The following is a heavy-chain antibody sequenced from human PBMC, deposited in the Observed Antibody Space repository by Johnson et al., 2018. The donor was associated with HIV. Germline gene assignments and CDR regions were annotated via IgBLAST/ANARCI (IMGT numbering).Heavy chain of an antibody. CDR1: GFTFSDHY. Sequence: QVQLVESGGGLVKPGGSLRLSCAVSGFTFSDHYMSWIRQAPGKGLDWVSYISSSSSSIYYADSVKGRFTISRDNAKNSLYLQMNSLRAEDTAVYYCAREGSVGATIFTMFDAFDIWGQGTMVTVSS. CDR3: AREGSVGATIFTMFDAFDI. V-gene: IGHV3-11*04. J-gene: IGHJ3*02. CDR2: ISSSSSSI. D-gene: IGHD1-26*01.